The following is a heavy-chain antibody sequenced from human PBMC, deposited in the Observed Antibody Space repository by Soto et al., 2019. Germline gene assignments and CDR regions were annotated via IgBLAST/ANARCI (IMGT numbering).Heavy chain of an antibody. D-gene: IGHD6-6*01. CDR3: ARDPPADSSSSGFDY. Sequence: GGSLRLSCAASGFTFSSYSMNWVRQAPGKGLEWVSYISSSSSTIYYADSVKGRFTISRDNAKNSLYLQMNSLRAEDTAVYYCARDPPADSSSSGFDYWGQGTLVTVSS. CDR2: ISSSSSTI. J-gene: IGHJ4*02. CDR1: GFTFSSYS. V-gene: IGHV3-48*01.